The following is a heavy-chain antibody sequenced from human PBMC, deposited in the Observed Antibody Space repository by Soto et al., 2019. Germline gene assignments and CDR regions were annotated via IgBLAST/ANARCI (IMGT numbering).Heavy chain of an antibody. CDR3: ARAGAAPYYYYGLDI. CDR1: GYTFTSYG. D-gene: IGHD3-10*01. CDR2: ISAYNGNT. Sequence: ASVKVSCKASGYTFTSYGISWVRQAPGQGLEWMGWISAYNGNTNYAQKLQGRVTMTTDTSTSTAYMDLKSLTSDDTAIYYCARAGAAPYYYYGLDISGQGTTVTVSS. J-gene: IGHJ6*02. V-gene: IGHV1-18*01.